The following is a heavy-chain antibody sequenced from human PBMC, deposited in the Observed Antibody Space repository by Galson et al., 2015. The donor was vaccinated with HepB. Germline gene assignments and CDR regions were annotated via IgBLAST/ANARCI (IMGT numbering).Heavy chain of an antibody. CDR1: GFTFSSYW. CDR3: ARSSSKDFWSGHAFGD. J-gene: IGHJ4*02. D-gene: IGHD3-3*01. Sequence: SLRLSCAASGFTFSSYWMSWVRQAPGKGPEWVANIKHDGSEKYYVDSVRGRFTISRDNAKNSLYLQVNSLRAEDTAVYYCARSSSKDFWSGHAFGDWGQGTLVTVSS. V-gene: IGHV3-7*03. CDR2: IKHDGSEK.